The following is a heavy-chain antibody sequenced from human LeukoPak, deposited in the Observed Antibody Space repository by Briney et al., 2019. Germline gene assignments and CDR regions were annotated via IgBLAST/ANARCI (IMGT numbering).Heavy chain of an antibody. CDR1: GFTFSSCT. D-gene: IGHD6-13*01. CDR2: NCSGSGYI. V-gene: IGHV3-21*01. CDR3: ASIPPSSYSSNWNRFDY. J-gene: IGHJ4*02. Sequence: GGSLRLSCAASGFTFSSCTMNWVRQAPGKGLEWVSSNCSGSGYIYYADSVKGRFTIFRDNAKNSLYLQMNSLRAEDTALYYCASIPPSSYSSNWNRFDYWGQGTLVTVSS.